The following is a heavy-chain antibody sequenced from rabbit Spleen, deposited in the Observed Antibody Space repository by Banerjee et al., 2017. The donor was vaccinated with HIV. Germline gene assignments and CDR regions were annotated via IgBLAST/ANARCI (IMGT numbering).Heavy chain of an antibody. CDR3: VREVAAKFSL. CDR2: IDPVFGST. Sequence: QLKESGGGLVQPGGSLKLSCKASGFDFSSYYMSWVRQAPGKGLEWIGYIDPVFGSTDYASWVNGRFTISSDNAQNTVDLKMTSLTAADTATYFCVREVAAKFSLWGPGTLVTVS. CDR1: GFDFSSYY. V-gene: IGHV1S7*01. J-gene: IGHJ4*01. D-gene: IGHD4-1*01.